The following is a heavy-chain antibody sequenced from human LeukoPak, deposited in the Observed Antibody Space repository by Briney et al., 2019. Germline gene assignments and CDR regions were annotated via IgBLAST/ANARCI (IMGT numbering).Heavy chain of an antibody. CDR1: GFTVSSNY. Sequence: PGGSLRLSCAASGFTVSSNYMSWVRQAPGKGLEWVSVIYSGGSTYYADSVKGRFTISRDNSKNTLYLQMNSLRAEDTAVYYCARGPKTTSWSFAYGGKGPLLPASS. J-gene: IGHJ4*02. CDR2: IYSGGST. V-gene: IGHV3-53*01. CDR3: ARGPKTTSWSFAY. D-gene: IGHD2-2*01.